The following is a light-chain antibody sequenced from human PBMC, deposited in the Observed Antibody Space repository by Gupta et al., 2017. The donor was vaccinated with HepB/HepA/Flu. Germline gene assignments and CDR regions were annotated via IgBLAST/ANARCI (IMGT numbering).Light chain of an antibody. J-gene: IGKJ1*01. Sequence: DMVMTQSLDSLAVSLGERATINRKSSQNGFDNYNNKTTLTWFQQKPGQPHKTIIYWVSTRASGVPDRFSGSASGTNFTLTISRLQAEDVAIYYCLQDAGSPRTFGQGTKVEIK. V-gene: IGKV4-1*01. CDR1: QNGFDNYNNKTT. CDR3: LQDAGSPRT. CDR2: WVS.